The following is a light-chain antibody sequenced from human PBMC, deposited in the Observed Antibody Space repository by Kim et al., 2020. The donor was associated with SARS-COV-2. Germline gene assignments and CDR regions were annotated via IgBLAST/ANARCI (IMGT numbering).Light chain of an antibody. J-gene: IGLJ1*01. CDR3: SSYTGSTPYV. V-gene: IGLV2-14*03. CDR2: DVS. CDR1: SSDVGGYNY. Sequence: QSITISCTGTSSDVGGYNYVSWYQQHPGKAPKLMIYDVSNRPSGVSNRFSGSKSGNTASLTISGLQAEDEADYYCSSYTGSTPYVFGTGTKVTVL.